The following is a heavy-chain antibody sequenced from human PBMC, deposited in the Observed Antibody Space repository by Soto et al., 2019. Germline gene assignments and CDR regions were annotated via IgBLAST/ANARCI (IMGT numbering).Heavy chain of an antibody. J-gene: IGHJ4*02. Sequence: GESLKISCKGSGYSFTSYWIGWVRQMPGKGLEWMGIIYPGDSDTRYSPSFQGQVTISADKSISTAYLQWSSLKASDTAMYYCARIGWGRYCSSTSCYAPFDYWGQGTLVTVSS. CDR3: ARIGWGRYCSSTSCYAPFDY. V-gene: IGHV5-51*01. D-gene: IGHD2-2*01. CDR1: GYSFTSYW. CDR2: IYPGDSDT.